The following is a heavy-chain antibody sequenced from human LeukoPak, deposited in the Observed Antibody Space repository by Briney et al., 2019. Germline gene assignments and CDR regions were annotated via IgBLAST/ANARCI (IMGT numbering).Heavy chain of an antibody. D-gene: IGHD3-9*01. CDR2: ISVSGGST. CDR3: ARDRLHYDSLTGYPAD. CDR1: GFTFSTYA. V-gene: IGHV3-23*01. Sequence: PGGSLRLSCTASGFTFSTYAMSWVRQAPGKGLEWVSGISVSGGSTHYADSVKGRFTISRDNSKNTLYLQMNSLRAEDTAVYYCARDRLHYDSLTGYPADWGQGTLVTVSS. J-gene: IGHJ4*02.